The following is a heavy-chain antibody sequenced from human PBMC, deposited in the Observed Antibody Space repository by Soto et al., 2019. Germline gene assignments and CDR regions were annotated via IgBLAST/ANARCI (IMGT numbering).Heavy chain of an antibody. CDR1: GGPFTTYT. D-gene: IGHD2-15*01. Sequence: GASVKVSCKASGGPFTTYTVSWVRQAPGQGLEWVGRIIPVIGLPNYAQKFQDRVTITADTPTNTAYMELSRLGYEDTAVYYCAREGKDYSGTWLDPWGQGTLVTVSS. J-gene: IGHJ5*02. CDR3: AREGKDYSGTWLDP. V-gene: IGHV1-69*04. CDR2: IIPVIGLP.